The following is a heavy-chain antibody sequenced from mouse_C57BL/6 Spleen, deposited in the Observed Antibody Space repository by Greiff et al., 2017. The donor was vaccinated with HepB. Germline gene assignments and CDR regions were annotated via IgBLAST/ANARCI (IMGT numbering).Heavy chain of an antibody. J-gene: IGHJ4*01. CDR1: GYAFSSYW. D-gene: IGHD2-1*01. Sequence: VKLVESGAELVKPGASVKISCKASGYAFSSYWMNWVKQRPGKGLEWIGQIYPGDGDTNYNGKFKGKATLTADKSSSTAYMQLSSLTSEDSAVYFCARDYYGNSYAMDYWGQGTSVTVSS. V-gene: IGHV1-80*01. CDR3: ARDYYGNSYAMDY. CDR2: IYPGDGDT.